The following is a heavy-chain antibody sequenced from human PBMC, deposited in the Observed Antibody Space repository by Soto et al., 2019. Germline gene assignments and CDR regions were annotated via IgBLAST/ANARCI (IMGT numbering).Heavy chain of an antibody. Sequence: PGGSLRLSCAASGFTFSSYSMNWVRQAPGKGLEWISYINAIDGTIYYADSVEGRFTISRDNAKNSLYLQMNSLRDEDTAIYYCVRVVSRVMTTVINNWFDPWGQGTLVTVSS. CDR1: GFTFSSYS. CDR3: VRVVSRVMTTVINNWFDP. CDR2: INAIDGTI. J-gene: IGHJ5*02. D-gene: IGHD4-17*01. V-gene: IGHV3-48*02.